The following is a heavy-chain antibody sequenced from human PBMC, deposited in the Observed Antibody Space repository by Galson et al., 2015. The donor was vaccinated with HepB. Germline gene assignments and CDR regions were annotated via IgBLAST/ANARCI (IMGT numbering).Heavy chain of an antibody. V-gene: IGHV1-18*01. Sequence: SVKVSCKASGYTFTSYGISWVRQAPGQGLEWMGWISAYNGNTNYAQKLQGRVTMTTDTSTSTAYMELRSLRSDDTAVYYCARDRSYYGSGSYWESYYYYYGMDVWGQGTTVTVSS. CDR3: ARDRSYYGSGSYWESYYYYYGMDV. CDR1: GYTFTSYG. J-gene: IGHJ6*02. D-gene: IGHD3-10*01. CDR2: ISAYNGNT.